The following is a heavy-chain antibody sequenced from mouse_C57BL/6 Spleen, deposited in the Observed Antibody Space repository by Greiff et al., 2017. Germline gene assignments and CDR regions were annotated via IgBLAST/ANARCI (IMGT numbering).Heavy chain of an antibody. V-gene: IGHV1-74*01. J-gene: IGHJ3*01. CDR2: IHPSDSDT. Sequence: VQLQQPGAELVKPGASVKVSCKASGYTFTSYWMHWVKQRPGQGLEWIGRIHPSDSDTNYNQKFTGKATFTVAKSSNTTYMQLSSMTTEDSAVYYCAIPPYDYDGFAYWGQGTLVTVSA. D-gene: IGHD2-4*01. CDR3: AIPPYDYDGFAY. CDR1: GYTFTSYW.